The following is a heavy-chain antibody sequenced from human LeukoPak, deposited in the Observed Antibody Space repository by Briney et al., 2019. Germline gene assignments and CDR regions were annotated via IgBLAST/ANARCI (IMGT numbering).Heavy chain of an antibody. J-gene: IGHJ3*01. D-gene: IGHD2-2*01. Sequence: ASVKVSCKSSGYTFTGYYMHWVRQAPGQGVEWMGRINPNSGGTNYAQKYQGRDTMTRDTSISTAYMELSRLRSDDTAVYYCARDFYCSSTSCHSDWGQGTMVTVSS. CDR1: GYTFTGYY. V-gene: IGHV1-2*06. CDR3: ARDFYCSSTSCHSD. CDR2: INPNSGGT.